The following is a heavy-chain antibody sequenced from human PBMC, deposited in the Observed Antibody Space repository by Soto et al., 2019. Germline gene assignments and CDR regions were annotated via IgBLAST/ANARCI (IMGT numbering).Heavy chain of an antibody. CDR3: AGMTTVFDY. J-gene: IGHJ4*02. D-gene: IGHD4-17*01. CDR2: IYYSGGT. CDR1: GDSVSSGSYY. Sequence: ETLSLTCTVSGDSVSSGSYYWSWIRQPPGKGLEWIGYIYYSGGTNYNPSLKSRVTISVDTSKNQFSLKLSSVTAADTAVYYCAGMTTVFDYWGQGTLVTVSS. V-gene: IGHV4-61*01.